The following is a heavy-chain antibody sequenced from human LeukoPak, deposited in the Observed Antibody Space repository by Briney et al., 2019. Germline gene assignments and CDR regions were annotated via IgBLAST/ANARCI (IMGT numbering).Heavy chain of an antibody. Sequence: SQTLSLTCTVSGGSISSGNYWSWIRQPAGKGLEWIGRIYTSGSTDYNPSLKSRVTISVDTSKNQFSLKLSSVTAADTAVYYCARAGYCSSTSCSSYYYYMDVWGKGTTVTVSS. D-gene: IGHD2-2*01. V-gene: IGHV4-61*02. CDR2: IYTSGST. J-gene: IGHJ6*03. CDR3: ARAGYCSSTSCSSYYYYMDV. CDR1: GGSISSGNY.